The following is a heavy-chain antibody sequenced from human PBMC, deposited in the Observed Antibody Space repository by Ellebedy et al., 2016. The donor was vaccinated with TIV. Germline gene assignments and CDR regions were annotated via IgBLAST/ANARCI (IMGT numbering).Heavy chain of an antibody. D-gene: IGHD2-21*02. V-gene: IGHV4-31*03. Sequence: SETLSLTCTVSGCSISRGGYSWSCIRKHPGQGLEWIGYLDYSGSTYYNPSLKSRVTISVDTSKNQFSLKLSSVTAADTAVYYCARERLGGTIVVVTAPDYWGQGTLVTVSS. J-gene: IGHJ4*02. CDR2: LDYSGST. CDR1: GCSISRGGYS. CDR3: ARERLGGTIVVVTAPDY.